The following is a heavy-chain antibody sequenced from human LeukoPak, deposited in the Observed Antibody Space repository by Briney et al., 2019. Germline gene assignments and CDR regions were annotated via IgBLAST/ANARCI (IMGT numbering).Heavy chain of an antibody. J-gene: IGHJ3*02. CDR2: INHSGST. CDR1: GGSFSGYY. Sequence: TLSLTCAVYGGSFSGYYWTWIRQPPGRGLEWIGEINHSGSTSYNPSLKSRVTISVDTPKNQFSLKLSSVTAADTAVYHCARGTGIWGQGTMVTVSS. V-gene: IGHV4-34*01. CDR3: ARGTGI.